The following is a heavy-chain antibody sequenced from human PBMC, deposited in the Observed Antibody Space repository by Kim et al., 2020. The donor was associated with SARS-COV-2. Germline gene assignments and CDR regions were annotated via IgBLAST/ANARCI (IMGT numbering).Heavy chain of an antibody. J-gene: IGHJ6*02. D-gene: IGHD5-18*01. CDR3: AKSYGEYYYYYGLDV. V-gene: IGHV3-23*01. Sequence: ADPGKGRLTLSRDNSKNTLYLQMNSLRDEDTAVYYCAKSYGEYYYYYGLDVWGQGTTVSVSS.